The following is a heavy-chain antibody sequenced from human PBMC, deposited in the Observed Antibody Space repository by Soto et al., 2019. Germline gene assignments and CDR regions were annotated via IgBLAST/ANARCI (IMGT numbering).Heavy chain of an antibody. CDR1: GFTCSSYS. V-gene: IGHV3-48*02. CDR2: ISSSSSTI. Sequence: EVQLVESGGGLVQPGGSLRLSCAASGFTCSSYSMNWVRQAPGKGLEWVSYISSSSSTIYYADSVKGRFTISRDNAKNSLYLQMNSLRDEDTAVYYCARDVGWNRIDGMDVWGQGTTVTVSS. CDR3: ARDVGWNRIDGMDV. J-gene: IGHJ6*02. D-gene: IGHD1-1*01.